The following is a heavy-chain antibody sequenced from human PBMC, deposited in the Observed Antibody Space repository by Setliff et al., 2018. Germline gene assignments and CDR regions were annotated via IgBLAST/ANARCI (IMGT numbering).Heavy chain of an antibody. V-gene: IGHV4-34*01. J-gene: IGHJ4*02. CDR3: ARVDNFWSGPIDY. Sequence: PSETLSLTCAVYGGSFSGYYWSWIRQPPGKGLEWIGEIYHRGSTYYNPSLKSRVTISVDTSKNQFSLKLSSVTAADTAVYYCARVDNFWSGPIDYWGQGTLVTVSS. D-gene: IGHD3-3*01. CDR2: IYHRGST. CDR1: GGSFSGYY.